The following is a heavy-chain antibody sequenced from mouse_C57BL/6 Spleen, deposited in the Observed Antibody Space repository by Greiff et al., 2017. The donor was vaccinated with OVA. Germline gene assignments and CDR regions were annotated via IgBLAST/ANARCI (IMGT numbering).Heavy chain of an antibody. V-gene: IGHV1-39*01. CDR1: CFSFTACN. Sequence: VQLQQSGPELVKPGASVKMSCKASCFSFTACNMNWVKHSHGKSLEWIGVITPYYGTTGYNQKFQGKATLTVNPSSSTAYMELNSLTSEDSAVYDWARRGVSYGSSPWYFYVWGTGTTGTVYS. D-gene: IGHD1-1*01. CDR2: ITPYYGTT. CDR3: ARRGVSYGSSPWYFYV. J-gene: IGHJ1*03.